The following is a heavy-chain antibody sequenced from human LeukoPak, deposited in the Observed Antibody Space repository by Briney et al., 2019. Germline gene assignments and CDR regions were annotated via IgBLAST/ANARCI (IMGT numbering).Heavy chain of an antibody. CDR1: GFTFSSYG. J-gene: IGHJ3*02. D-gene: IGHD3-10*01. Sequence: GGSLRLSCAASGFTFSSYGMHWVRQAPGKGLEWVSAISGSGGSTYYADSVKGRFTISRDNSKNTLYLQMNSLRAEDTAVYYCAKMFRFGSGSYPWGAFDIWGQGTMVTVSS. CDR3: AKMFRFGSGSYPWGAFDI. V-gene: IGHV3-23*01. CDR2: ISGSGGST.